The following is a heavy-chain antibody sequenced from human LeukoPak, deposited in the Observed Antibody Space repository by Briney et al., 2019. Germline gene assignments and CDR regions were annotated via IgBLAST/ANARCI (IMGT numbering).Heavy chain of an antibody. CDR2: INHSGST. J-gene: IGHJ3*02. CDR1: GGSFSGYY. D-gene: IGHD3-3*02. Sequence: SETPSLTCAVYGGSFSGYYWSWIRQPPGKGLEWIGEINHSGSTNYNPSLKSRVTISVDTSKNQFSLNLTSVTAADTAVYYCARDRISNLGDAFDIWGQGTMDTVSS. V-gene: IGHV4-34*01. CDR3: ARDRISNLGDAFDI.